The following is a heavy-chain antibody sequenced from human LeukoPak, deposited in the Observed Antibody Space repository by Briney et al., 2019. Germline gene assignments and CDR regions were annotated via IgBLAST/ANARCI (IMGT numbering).Heavy chain of an antibody. D-gene: IGHD3-9*01. CDR1: GFTFSSYA. CDR2: ISGSGGST. V-gene: IGHV3-23*01. Sequence: PGGSLRLSCAASGFTFSSYAMSWVRQAPGKGLEWVSAISGSGGSTYYADSVKGRFTISRDNSKNTLYLQMNSLRAEDTAVYYCAKRSSRGGPEGWLLFNYWGQGTLVTVSS. CDR3: AKRSSRGGPEGWLLFNY. J-gene: IGHJ4*02.